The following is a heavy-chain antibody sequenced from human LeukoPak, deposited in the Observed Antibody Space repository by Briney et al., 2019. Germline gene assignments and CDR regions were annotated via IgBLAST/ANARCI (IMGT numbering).Heavy chain of an antibody. CDR3: ARDQLAYSGYDTLFDY. J-gene: IGHJ4*02. Sequence: PGGSLRLSCAASGFTFSSYWMSWVRQAPGKGLEWVANIKQDGSEKYYADSVKGRFTISRDNSKNTLYLQLNSLRPEDTAVYYCARDQLAYSGYDTLFDYWGQGTLVTVSS. CDR1: GFTFSSYW. D-gene: IGHD5-12*01. CDR2: IKQDGSEK. V-gene: IGHV3-7*01.